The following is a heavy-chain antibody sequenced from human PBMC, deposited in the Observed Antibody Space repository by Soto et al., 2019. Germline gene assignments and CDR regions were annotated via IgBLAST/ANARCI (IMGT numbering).Heavy chain of an antibody. CDR3: ARHVEGTTGTTAEGMDV. D-gene: IGHD1-1*01. V-gene: IGHV5-10-1*01. Sequence: GESLKISCKGSGYSFTSYWISWVRQMPGKGLEWMGRIDPSDSYTNYSPPFQGHVTISADKSISTAYLQWSSLKASDTAMYYCARHVEGTTGTTAEGMDVWGQGTTVTVSS. J-gene: IGHJ6*02. CDR2: IDPSDSYT. CDR1: GYSFTSYW.